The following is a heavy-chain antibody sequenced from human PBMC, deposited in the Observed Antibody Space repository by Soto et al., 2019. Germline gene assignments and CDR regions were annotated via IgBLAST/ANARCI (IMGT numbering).Heavy chain of an antibody. V-gene: IGHV3-64*01. CDR1: GFTFSSYA. D-gene: IGHD3-22*01. J-gene: IGHJ4*02. Sequence: GGSLRVSCAASGFTFSSYAMHWVRQAPGKGLEYVSAISSYGGSTYYANSVKGRFTISRDNSKNTLYLQMGSLRAEDMAVYYCARDPDSSGYYYFDYWGQGTLVTVSS. CDR3: ARDPDSSGYYYFDY. CDR2: ISSYGGST.